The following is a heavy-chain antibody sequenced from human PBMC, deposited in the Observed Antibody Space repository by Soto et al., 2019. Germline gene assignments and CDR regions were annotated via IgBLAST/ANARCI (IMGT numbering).Heavy chain of an antibody. CDR1: GGSFSGYY. CDR2: INHRGST. CDR3: ARGRVAAAGLRP. J-gene: IGHJ3*01. Sequence: QVQLQQWGAGLLKPSETLSLTCAVYGGSFSGYYWSWIRQPPGKGLAWIGEINHRGSTNYNPSLKSRVTISVDTSKTQFSLKLSSVTAADTDVYYCARGRVAAAGLRPWGQGTMVTVFS. D-gene: IGHD6-13*01. V-gene: IGHV4-34*01.